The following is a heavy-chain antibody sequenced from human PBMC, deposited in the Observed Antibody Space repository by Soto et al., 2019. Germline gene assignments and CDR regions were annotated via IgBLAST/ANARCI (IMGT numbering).Heavy chain of an antibody. CDR3: ARLSDYSNYGGPFDY. Sequence: ASVKVSCKASGYTFTSYGISWVRQAPGQGLEWMGWISAYNGNTNYAQKLQGRVTMTTDTSTSTAYMELRSLRSDDTAVYYCARLSDYSNYGGPFDYWGQGTLVTVSS. D-gene: IGHD4-4*01. V-gene: IGHV1-18*01. J-gene: IGHJ4*02. CDR1: GYTFTSYG. CDR2: ISAYNGNT.